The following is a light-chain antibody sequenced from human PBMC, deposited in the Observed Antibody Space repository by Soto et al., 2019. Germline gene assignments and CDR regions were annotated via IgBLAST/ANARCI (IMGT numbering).Light chain of an antibody. Sequence: EVVLTQSPATLSLSPGERATLSCRASRSVSSYLAWYQQKPGQAPRLLISDASNMATGIPARFSGSGSGTDFTLTISSLEPEDFAVYYCQQRTNWPSSTFGQGTRLEIQ. CDR3: QQRTNWPSST. CDR2: DAS. V-gene: IGKV3-11*01. CDR1: RSVSSY. J-gene: IGKJ5*01.